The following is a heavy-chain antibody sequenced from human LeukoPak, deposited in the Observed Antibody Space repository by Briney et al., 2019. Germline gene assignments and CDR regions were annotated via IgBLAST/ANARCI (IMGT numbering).Heavy chain of an antibody. CDR3: ARPSLDYGGIDAFDF. CDR2: IYYSGST. Sequence: PSETLSLTCSVSGGSISSSSYFWGWIRQPPGKGLECIGSIYYSGSTNYNPSLKSRVTISVDTSKNQFSLKLSSVTAADTAVYYCARPSLDYGGIDAFDFWGQGTLVTVSS. CDR1: GGSISSSSYF. D-gene: IGHD4-23*01. V-gene: IGHV4-39*07. J-gene: IGHJ3*01.